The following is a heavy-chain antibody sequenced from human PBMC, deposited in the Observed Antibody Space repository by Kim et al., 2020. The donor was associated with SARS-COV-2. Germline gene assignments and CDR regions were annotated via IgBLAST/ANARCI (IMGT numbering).Heavy chain of an antibody. D-gene: IGHD3-22*01. CDR2: ISSSSSYI. V-gene: IGHV3-21*01. CDR1: GFTFSSYS. Sequence: GGSLRLSCAASGFTFSSYSMNWVRQAPGKGLEWVSSISSSSSYIYYADSVKGRFTIPRDNAKNSLYLQMNSLRAEDTAVYYCARVDLANYEFDYWGQGTLVTVAA. J-gene: IGHJ4*02. CDR3: ARVDLANYEFDY.